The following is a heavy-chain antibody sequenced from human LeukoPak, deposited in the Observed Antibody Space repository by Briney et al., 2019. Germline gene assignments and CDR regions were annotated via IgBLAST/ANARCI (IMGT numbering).Heavy chain of an antibody. CDR1: GGSFSGYY. Sequence: SETLSLTCAVYGGSFSGYYWSWIRQLPGKGLEWIGEINHSGSTNYNPSLKSRVTISVDTSKNQFSLKLSSVTAADTAVYYCARTIDYWGQGTLVTVSS. V-gene: IGHV4-34*01. J-gene: IGHJ4*02. CDR2: INHSGST. CDR3: ARTIDY.